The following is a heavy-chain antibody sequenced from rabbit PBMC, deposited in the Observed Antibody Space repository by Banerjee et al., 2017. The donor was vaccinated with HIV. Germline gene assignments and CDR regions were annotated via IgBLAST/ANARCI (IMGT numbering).Heavy chain of an antibody. CDR3: ARGGITTTYPYGGMDL. D-gene: IGHD2-1*01. Sequence: QEQLEESGGDLVKPEGSLTLTCTASGFSFSNRYVMCWVRQAPGKGLEWIACIYAGSSGTTEYASWAKGRFTLSKTSSTTVTLQMTSLTAADTATYFCARGGITTTYPYGGMDLWGPGTLVTVS. V-gene: IGHV1S45*01. J-gene: IGHJ6*01. CDR2: IYAGSSGTT. CDR1: GFSFSNRYV.